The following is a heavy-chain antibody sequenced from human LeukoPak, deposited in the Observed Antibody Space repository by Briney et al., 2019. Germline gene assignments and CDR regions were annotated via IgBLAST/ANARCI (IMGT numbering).Heavy chain of an antibody. Sequence: PEASVKVSCKASGYTFSSYYMHWVRQAPGQGLEWMGIINPSGGSTSYAQKFQGRVTLTRDTSTSTAYMELRSLRSDDTAVYYCARDKRLFQYSGSYGGYFDLWGRGTLVTVSS. CDR1: GYTFSSYY. CDR2: INPSGGST. V-gene: IGHV1-46*01. D-gene: IGHD1-26*01. CDR3: ARDKRLFQYSGSYGGYFDL. J-gene: IGHJ2*01.